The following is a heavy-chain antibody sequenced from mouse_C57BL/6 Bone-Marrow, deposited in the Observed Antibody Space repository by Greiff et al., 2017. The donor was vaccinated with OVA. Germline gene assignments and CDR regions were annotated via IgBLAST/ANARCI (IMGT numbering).Heavy chain of an antibody. D-gene: IGHD4-1*01. CDR1: GYTFTSYG. J-gene: IGHJ2*01. CDR3: ARERENWDFDY. CDR2: IYPRSGNT. Sequence: VKLMESGAELARPGASVKLSCKASGYTFTSYGISWVKQRTGQGLEWIGEIYPRSGNTYYNEKVKGKATLTADKSSSTAYLELRSLTSEDSAVYFVARERENWDFDYWGRGTTLTVSS. V-gene: IGHV1-81*01.